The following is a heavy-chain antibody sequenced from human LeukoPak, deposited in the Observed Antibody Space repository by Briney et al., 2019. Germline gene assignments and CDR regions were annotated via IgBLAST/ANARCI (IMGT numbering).Heavy chain of an antibody. V-gene: IGHV3-11*01. J-gene: IGHJ3*02. CDR2: ISSSGSTI. D-gene: IGHD3-22*01. Sequence: GGSLRLSCAASGFTFSDYYMSWIRQAPGKGLEWVSYISSSGSTIYYADSVKGRFTISRDNAKNSLYLQMNSLRAEDTALYYCARDHDYYDSSGYIAFDIWGQGTMVTVSS. CDR1: GFTFSDYY. CDR3: ARDHDYYDSSGYIAFDI.